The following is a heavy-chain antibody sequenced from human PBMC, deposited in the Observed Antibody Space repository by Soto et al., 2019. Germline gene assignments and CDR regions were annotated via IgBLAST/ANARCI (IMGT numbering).Heavy chain of an antibody. D-gene: IGHD4-17*01. CDR1: GGSFSGYY. V-gene: IGHV4-34*09. Sequence: TLSLTCAVYGGSFSGYYWSLIRQPPGKGLEWIGDIHNSGSTNNNPSLKSRVTISADTSKNQFSLKLTSVTAADTAVYYCARGSTTEKVDSWGQGALVTVSS. CDR3: ARGSTTEKVDS. J-gene: IGHJ4*02. CDR2: IHNSGST.